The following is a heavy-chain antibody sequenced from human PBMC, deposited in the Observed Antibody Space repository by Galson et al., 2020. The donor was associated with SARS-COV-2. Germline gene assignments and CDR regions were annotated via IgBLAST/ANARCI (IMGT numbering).Heavy chain of an antibody. V-gene: IGHV1-2*02. D-gene: IGHD3-16*02. CDR1: GYTFTGYY. J-gene: IGHJ4*02. Sequence: ASVKVSCKASGYTFTGYYLHWVRQAPGQGLEWMGRINPNNGGTDYAQKFQGRVTMTRDTSISTAYMELSSLRSDDTAVYYCARLAGALRPGDVSLNSWGQGTLVTVSS. CDR2: INPNNGGT. CDR3: ARLAGALRPGDVSLNS.